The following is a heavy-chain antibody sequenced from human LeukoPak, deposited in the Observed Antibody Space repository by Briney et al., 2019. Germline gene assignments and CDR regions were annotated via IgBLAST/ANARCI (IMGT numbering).Heavy chain of an antibody. Sequence: GGSLRLSCAASGFTFSGSAMHWVRQASGKGLEWVGRIRSKANSYATAYAASVKGRFTISRDDSKNTAYLQMNSLKTEDTAVYYCTTPGYSSTGVDYWGQGTLVTVSS. J-gene: IGHJ4*02. CDR1: GFTFSGSA. D-gene: IGHD6-13*01. CDR2: IRSKANSYAT. V-gene: IGHV3-73*01. CDR3: TTPGYSSTGVDY.